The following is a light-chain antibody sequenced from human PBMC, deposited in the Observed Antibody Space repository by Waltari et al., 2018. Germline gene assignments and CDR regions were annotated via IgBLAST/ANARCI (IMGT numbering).Light chain of an antibody. Sequence: QSALTQPASVSGSPGQSITISCTGTSSDVGAYNYVSWYQHYPGKAPKLMIYGVSNRPSGISKRFSGSKSGNMASLTISGLQAEDEADYYCSSFSSSRSVLFGGGTKLTVL. CDR3: SSFSSSRSVL. V-gene: IGLV2-14*01. CDR2: GVS. CDR1: SSDVGAYNY. J-gene: IGLJ2*01.